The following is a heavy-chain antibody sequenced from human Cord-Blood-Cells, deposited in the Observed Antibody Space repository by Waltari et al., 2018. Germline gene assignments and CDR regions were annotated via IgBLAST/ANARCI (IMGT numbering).Heavy chain of an antibody. V-gene: IGHV1-69*01. D-gene: IGHD6-6*01. CDR1: GGTFSSYA. CDR3: ARFASSSVNWFDP. Sequence: QVHLVQSGAEVKKPGSSVKVSCKASGGTFSSYAISWVRQAPGQGLEWMGGIIPIFGTANYAQKFQGRVTITADESTSTAYMELSSPRSEDTAVYYCARFASSSVNWFDPWGQGTLVTVSS. J-gene: IGHJ5*02. CDR2: IIPIFGTA.